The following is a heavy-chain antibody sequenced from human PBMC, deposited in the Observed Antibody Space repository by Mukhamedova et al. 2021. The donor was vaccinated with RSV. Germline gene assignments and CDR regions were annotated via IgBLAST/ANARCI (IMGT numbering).Heavy chain of an antibody. V-gene: IGHV1-69*01. Sequence: IPIFGTANYAQKFQGRVTITADESTSTAYMELSSLRSEDTAVYYCASTKRDGYNLDYFDYWGQGTLVTVSS. J-gene: IGHJ4*02. CDR2: IPIFGTA. D-gene: IGHD5-24*01. CDR3: ASTKRDGYNLDYFDY.